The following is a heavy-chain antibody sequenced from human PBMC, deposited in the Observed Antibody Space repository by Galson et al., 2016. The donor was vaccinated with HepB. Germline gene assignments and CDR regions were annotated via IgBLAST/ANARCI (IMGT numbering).Heavy chain of an antibody. CDR3: ARHNIAAAGLWFFDL. D-gene: IGHD6-13*01. V-gene: IGHV1-69*10. Sequence: SVKVSCKVFGDTFSSYAISWVRQAPGQGLEWMGGITPSLGSTNYAQTFQGRVTITAVESTSTVYVDLSSLGSEDTAMYFCARHNIAAAGLWFFDLWGRGTLVTVSS. CDR1: GDTFSSYA. CDR2: ITPSLGST. J-gene: IGHJ2*01.